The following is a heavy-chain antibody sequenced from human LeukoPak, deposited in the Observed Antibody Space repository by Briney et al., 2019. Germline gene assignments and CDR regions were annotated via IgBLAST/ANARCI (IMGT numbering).Heavy chain of an antibody. CDR3: ARRRGYSSSWLNN. V-gene: IGHV4-34*01. D-gene: IGHD6-13*01. Sequence: PSETLSLTCAVYGGSFSGYYWSWIRQPPGKGLEWIGEINHSGSTNYNPSLKSRVTISVDTSKNQFSLKLSSVTAADTAVYYCARRRGYSSSWLNNWGQGTLVTVSS. J-gene: IGHJ4*01. CDR2: INHSGST. CDR1: GGSFSGYY.